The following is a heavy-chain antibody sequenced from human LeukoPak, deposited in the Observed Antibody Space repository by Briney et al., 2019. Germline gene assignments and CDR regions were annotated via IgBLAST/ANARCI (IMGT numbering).Heavy chain of an antibody. CDR3: ARHSGMQDKTIFGVVIVLDAFDI. V-gene: IGHV4-31*03. CDR1: GGSISSDDSY. J-gene: IGHJ3*02. D-gene: IGHD3-3*01. Sequence: SETLSLTCTVSGGSISSDDSYWTWIRQHPGKGLEWIGYIYYSGVTYYNPSLKSRVIISVDTSKNQFSLTLSSVTAADTAVYYCARHSGMQDKTIFGVVIVLDAFDIWGQGTMVTVSS. CDR2: IYYSGVT.